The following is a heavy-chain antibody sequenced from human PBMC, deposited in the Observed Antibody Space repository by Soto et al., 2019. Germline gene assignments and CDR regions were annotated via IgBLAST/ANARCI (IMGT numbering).Heavy chain of an antibody. Sequence: QVQLVESGGGVVQPGRSLRLSCAASGFTFSSYAMHWVRQAPGKGLEWVAVISYDGSNKYYADSVKGRFTISRDNSKNALYLQMDSLRAEDTAVYYCARDDYNASSGYGGDGSILDYWGQGTLVTVAS. CDR1: GFTFSSYA. CDR2: ISYDGSNK. D-gene: IGHD3-22*01. V-gene: IGHV3-30-3*01. J-gene: IGHJ4*02. CDR3: ARDDYNASSGYGGDGSILDY.